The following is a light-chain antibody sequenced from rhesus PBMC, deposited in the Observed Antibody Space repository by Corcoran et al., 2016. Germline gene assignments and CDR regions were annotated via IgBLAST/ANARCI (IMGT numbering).Light chain of an antibody. CDR2: EVS. J-gene: IGLJ6*01. CDR3: SSYAGSDTFV. V-gene: IGLV2-32*02. CDR1: SSDIGNYNY. Sequence: QAALTQPRSVSGSPGQSVTISCTGTSSDIGNYNYVSWYHKQSGTAPKVMIYEVSKRPSGVSDRFSGSKSGNTASLTISGLQAEDEADYYCSSYAGSDTFVFGSGTKLTVL.